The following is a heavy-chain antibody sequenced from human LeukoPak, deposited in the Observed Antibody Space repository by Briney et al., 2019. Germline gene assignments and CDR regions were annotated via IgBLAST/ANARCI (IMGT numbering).Heavy chain of an antibody. CDR1: GFTFSNYW. CDR3: AKRASSSWSPGNYYYYMDV. Sequence: PGGSLRLSCAASGFTFSNYWMTWVRQAPGKGLEWVANIKQDGSEKYYVDSAKGRFTISRDNSKNTLYLQMNSLRAEDTAVYYCAKRASSSWSPGNYYYYMDVWGKGTTVTVSS. CDR2: IKQDGSEK. V-gene: IGHV3-7*03. J-gene: IGHJ6*03. D-gene: IGHD6-13*01.